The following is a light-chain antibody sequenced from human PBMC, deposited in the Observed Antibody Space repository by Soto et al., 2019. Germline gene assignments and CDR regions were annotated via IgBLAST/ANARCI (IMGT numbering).Light chain of an antibody. CDR1: QSVSSN. CDR2: GAS. Sequence: EIVMTQSPATLSVSPGERATLSCRASQSVSSNLAWYQQQPGQAPRLLIYGASTRATGIPARFSGSGSGTEFTLTISSQQSEDYAVYYCHQYNNWPPWTFGQGTKVEIK. V-gene: IGKV3-15*01. CDR3: HQYNNWPPWT. J-gene: IGKJ1*01.